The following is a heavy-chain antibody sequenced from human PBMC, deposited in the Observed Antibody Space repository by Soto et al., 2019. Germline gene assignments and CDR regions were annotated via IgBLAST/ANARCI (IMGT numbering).Heavy chain of an antibody. J-gene: IGHJ4*02. CDR2: IRSKAYGGTT. V-gene: IGHV3-49*03. CDR1: GFTFGDYA. Sequence: GGSLRLSCTASGFTFGDYAMSWFRQAPGKGLEWVGFIRSKAYGGTTEYAASVKGRFTISRDDSKSIAYLQMNSLKTEDTAAYYCTRDPSPWIQLWPMYYFDYWGQGTLVTVSS. D-gene: IGHD5-18*01. CDR3: TRDPSPWIQLWPMYYFDY.